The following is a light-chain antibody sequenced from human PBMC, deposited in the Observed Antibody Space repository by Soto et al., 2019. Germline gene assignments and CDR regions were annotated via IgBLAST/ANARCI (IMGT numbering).Light chain of an antibody. CDR2: DNN. CDR1: SSNIGNNY. Sequence: QSVLTRAASVSAAPGQKVSISCSGSSSNIGNNYVSWYQQLPGTAPKLLIYDNNKRPSGIPDRFSGSKSGTSATLGITGLQTGDEADYYCGTWDSSLSALYVFGTGTKVTVL. J-gene: IGLJ1*01. CDR3: GTWDSSLSALYV. V-gene: IGLV1-51*01.